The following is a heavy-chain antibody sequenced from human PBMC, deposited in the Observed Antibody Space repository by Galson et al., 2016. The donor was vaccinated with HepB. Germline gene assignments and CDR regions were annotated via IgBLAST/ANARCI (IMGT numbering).Heavy chain of an antibody. J-gene: IGHJ4*02. CDR3: TRVSFLGRGLTN. D-gene: IGHD2/OR15-2a*01. Sequence: CAISGDSVSSNSAAWNWIRQSPSRGLEWLGRTYFRSEWNNDYAESVRSRITISPDTSKNQFSLQLKSVTPEDTAVYYCTRVSFLGRGLTNWGQGILVTVSS. CDR1: GDSVSSNSAA. V-gene: IGHV6-1*01. CDR2: TYFRSEWNN.